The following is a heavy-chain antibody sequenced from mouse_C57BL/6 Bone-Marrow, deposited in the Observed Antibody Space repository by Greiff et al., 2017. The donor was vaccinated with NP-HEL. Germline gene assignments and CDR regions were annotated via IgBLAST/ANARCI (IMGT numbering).Heavy chain of an antibody. Sequence: SGPELVKPGASVKIPCKASGYTFTDYNMDWVKQSHGKSLEWIGDINPNNGGTIYNQKFKGKATLTVDKSSSTAYMELRSLTSEDTAVYYCARGDYYGSSYGDYFDYWGQGTTLTVSS. CDR2: INPNNGGT. CDR1: GYTFTDYN. V-gene: IGHV1-18*01. J-gene: IGHJ2*01. D-gene: IGHD1-1*01. CDR3: ARGDYYGSSYGDYFDY.